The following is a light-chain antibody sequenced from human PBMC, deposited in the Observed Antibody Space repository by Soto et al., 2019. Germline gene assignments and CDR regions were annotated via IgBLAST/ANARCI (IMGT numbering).Light chain of an antibody. CDR3: QQLNSYPSFT. Sequence: IQLTQSPSSLSASVGDRVTITCRASQGISSYLAWYQQKPGKAPKLLIYAASTLQSGVPSRFSGSGSGTDFTLTISSLQPEDFATYYCQQLNSYPSFTFGPGTKVDI. CDR1: QGISSY. V-gene: IGKV1-9*01. J-gene: IGKJ3*01. CDR2: AAS.